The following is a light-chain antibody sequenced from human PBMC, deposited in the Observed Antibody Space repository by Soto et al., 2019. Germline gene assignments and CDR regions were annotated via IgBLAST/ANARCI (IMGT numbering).Light chain of an antibody. Sequence: EIVMTQSPATLSVSPGGRSSLSCRASGSVSSSLAWYQQKPGQAPRLLIYGASTRATGIPARFSGSGSGTEFTLTISSLQSEDFAVYYCQQYNNWPRTFGQGTKVDI. V-gene: IGKV3-15*01. CDR2: GAS. J-gene: IGKJ1*01. CDR3: QQYNNWPRT. CDR1: GSVSSS.